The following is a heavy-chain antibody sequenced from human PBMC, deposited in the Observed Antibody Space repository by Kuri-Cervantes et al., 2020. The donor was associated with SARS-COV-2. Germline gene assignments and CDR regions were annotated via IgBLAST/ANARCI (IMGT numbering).Heavy chain of an antibody. J-gene: IGHJ4*02. D-gene: IGHD6-6*01. CDR3: ARLLAARPGVVDY. CDR2: INHSGST. CDR1: GYSISSGYY. V-gene: IGHV4-38-2*01. Sequence: SETLSLTCAVSGYSISSGYYWGWIRQPPGKGLEWIGEINHSGSTNYNPSLKSRVTISVDTSKNQFSLKLSSVTAADTAVYYCARLLAARPGVVDYWGQGTLVTVSS.